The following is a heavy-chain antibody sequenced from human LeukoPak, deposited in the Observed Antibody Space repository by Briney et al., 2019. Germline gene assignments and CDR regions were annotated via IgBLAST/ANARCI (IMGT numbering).Heavy chain of an antibody. Sequence: SETLSLTCTVSGGSISGSNYYWGWIRQPPGKGLEWIGNIYYSGSTYYNPSLKSRVTISVDTSKNQLSLKLSSVTAADTAAYYCARGRPSSSWYPYYYYYYMDVWGKGTTVTVSS. J-gene: IGHJ6*03. V-gene: IGHV4-39*07. D-gene: IGHD6-13*01. CDR3: ARGRPSSSWYPYYYYYYMDV. CDR2: IYYSGST. CDR1: GGSISGSNYY.